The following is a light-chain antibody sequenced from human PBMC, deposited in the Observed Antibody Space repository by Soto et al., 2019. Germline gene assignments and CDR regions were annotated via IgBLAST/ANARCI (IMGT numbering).Light chain of an antibody. CDR1: SSDVGSYNR. J-gene: IGLJ3*02. CDR2: EGS. V-gene: IGLV2-23*01. Sequence: QSVLTQPASVSGSPGQSITISCTGTSSDVGSYNRVSWYQQHPGKAPKLMIYEGSKRPSGVSNRFSGSKSGNTASLTSSGLQAEDEADYYCCSEAGSRLFGGGTKLTVL. CDR3: CSEAGSRL.